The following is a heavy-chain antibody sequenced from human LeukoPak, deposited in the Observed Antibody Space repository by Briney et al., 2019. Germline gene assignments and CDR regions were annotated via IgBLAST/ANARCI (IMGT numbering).Heavy chain of an antibody. CDR3: ARDGIMTYAFDI. D-gene: IGHD1-1*01. CDR2: IKQDGSVQ. Sequence: GGSLRLSCSASGFTFSSYSMSWVRQAPGKGLEWMANIKQDGSVQNYVDSVKGRFTISRDNAKDSLFLQLNNLRAEDTAVYFCARDGIMTYAFDIWGQGTKVTVSP. CDR1: GFTFSSYS. V-gene: IGHV3-7*01. J-gene: IGHJ3*02.